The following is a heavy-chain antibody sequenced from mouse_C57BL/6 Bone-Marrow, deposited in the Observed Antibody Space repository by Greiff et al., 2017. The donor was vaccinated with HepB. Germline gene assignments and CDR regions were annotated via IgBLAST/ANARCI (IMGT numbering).Heavy chain of an antibody. CDR1: GFTFSSYA. V-gene: IGHV5-4*03. CDR3: ARGYYSCDEGFAY. Sequence: EVKLMESGGGLVKPGGSLKLSCAASGFTFSSYAMSWVRQTPEKRLEWVATISDGGSYTYYPDNVKGRFTISRDNAKNNLYLQMSHLKSEDTAMYYCARGYYSCDEGFAYWGQGTLVTVSA. D-gene: IGHD2-12*01. CDR2: ISDGGSYT. J-gene: IGHJ3*01.